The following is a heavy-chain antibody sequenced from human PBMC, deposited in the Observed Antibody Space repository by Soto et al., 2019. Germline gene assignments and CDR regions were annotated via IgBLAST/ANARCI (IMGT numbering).Heavy chain of an antibody. J-gene: IGHJ4*02. CDR3: ASTADFFDY. Sequence: TLSLTCSVSCVSLTSGTYYWSWIRQHPGKGLEWIGYIFYSGSTGYNPSLKSRVNISVDTSKNQFSLKLSSVTAADTAVYCCASTADFFDYWGQGTLVTVSS. V-gene: IGHV4-31*03. D-gene: IGHD6-25*01. CDR1: CVSLTSGTYY. CDR2: IFYSGST.